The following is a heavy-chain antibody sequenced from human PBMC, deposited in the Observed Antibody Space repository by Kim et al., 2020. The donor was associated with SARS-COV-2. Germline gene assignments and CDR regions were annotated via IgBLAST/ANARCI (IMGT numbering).Heavy chain of an antibody. Sequence: GGSLRLSCAASGFTFSSYWMSWVRQAPGKGLEWVANIKQDGSEKYYVDSVKGRFTISRDNAKNSLYLQMNSLRAEDTAVYYCATTLTSSGSYYYYYGMDVWGQGTTVTVSS. J-gene: IGHJ6*02. CDR1: GFTFSSYW. CDR2: IKQDGSEK. D-gene: IGHD1-26*01. V-gene: IGHV3-7*01. CDR3: ATTLTSSGSYYYYYGMDV.